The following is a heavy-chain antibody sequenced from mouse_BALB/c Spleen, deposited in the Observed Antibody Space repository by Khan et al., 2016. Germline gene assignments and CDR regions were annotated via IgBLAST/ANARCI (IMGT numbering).Heavy chain of an antibody. V-gene: IGHV9-3-1*01. CDR3: ARFDGYFAY. D-gene: IGHD2-3*01. J-gene: IGHJ3*01. CDR2: INTYTGEP. CDR1: GYTFTNYG. Sequence: QIQLVQSGPELKKPGETVKISCKASGYTFTNYGMNWVKQAPGKGLKWMGWINTYTGEPTYADDFKGRFAFSLETSASTAYLQINNLKNEDTATYFCARFDGYFAYWGQGTLVTVSA.